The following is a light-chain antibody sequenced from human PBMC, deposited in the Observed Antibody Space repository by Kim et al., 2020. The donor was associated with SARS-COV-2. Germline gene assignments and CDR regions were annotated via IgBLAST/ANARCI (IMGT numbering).Light chain of an antibody. CDR3: QQYNNWPIT. CDR1: QSVGTL. CDR2: GTS. V-gene: IGKV3D-15*01. Sequence: VSPGERVTLSCRASQSVGTLLAWYQQKPGQTPSLLMYGTSIRATGVPARFSGSGYGTEFALTISSLQSEDFAVYYCQQYNNWPITFGGGTKVDIK. J-gene: IGKJ4*01.